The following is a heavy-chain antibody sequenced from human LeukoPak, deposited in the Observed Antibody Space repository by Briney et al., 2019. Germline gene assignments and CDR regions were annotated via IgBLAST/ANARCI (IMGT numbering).Heavy chain of an antibody. CDR2: INPNSGGT. Sequence: ASVKVSCKASGYTFTGYYMHWVRQAPGQGLGWMGRINPNSGGTNYAQKFQGRVTMTRDTSISTAYMELSRLRSDDTAVYYCASSSRYRNWFDPWGQGTLVTVSS. D-gene: IGHD2-15*01. V-gene: IGHV1-2*06. CDR3: ASSSRYRNWFDP. J-gene: IGHJ5*02. CDR1: GYTFTGYY.